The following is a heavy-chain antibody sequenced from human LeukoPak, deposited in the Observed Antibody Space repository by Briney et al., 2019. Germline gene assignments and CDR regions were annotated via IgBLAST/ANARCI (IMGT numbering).Heavy chain of an antibody. D-gene: IGHD3-22*01. CDR3: AHVPNYSGYSAAFDI. CDR1: GFTFSSNA. V-gene: IGHV3-23*01. J-gene: IGHJ3*02. Sequence: PGGALRLSCAASGFTFSSNAMSWVRQAPGKGLEWVSTVSGTADSTYYAASVKGRFTISRDNSKNTLYLQMNSLRDEDTAVYYCAHVPNYSGYSAAFDIWGQGTMVTVSS. CDR2: VSGTADST.